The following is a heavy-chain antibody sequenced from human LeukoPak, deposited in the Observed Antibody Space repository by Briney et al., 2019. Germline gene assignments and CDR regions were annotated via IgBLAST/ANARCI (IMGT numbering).Heavy chain of an antibody. CDR2: IYSSGST. D-gene: IGHD3-22*01. J-gene: IGHJ3*02. V-gene: IGHV4-59*01. CDR1: GGSISSYY. CDR3: ARVGSYYYDSSGYGAFDI. Sequence: SETLPLTCTVSGGSISSYYWSWIRRPPGKGLEWIGHIYSSGSTNYNPSLKSRVTISVDTSKNQFSLKLSSVTAADTAVYYCARVGSYYYDSSGYGAFDIWGQGTMVTVSS.